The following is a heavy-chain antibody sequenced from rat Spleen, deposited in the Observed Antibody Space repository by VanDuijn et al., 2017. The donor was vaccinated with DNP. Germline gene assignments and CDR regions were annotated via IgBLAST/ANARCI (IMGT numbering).Heavy chain of an antibody. D-gene: IGHD1-12*02. J-gene: IGHJ2*01. CDR2: LSSGGNT. V-gene: IGHV2-6*01. CDR3: ASSDYYDGGFYYGYFDF. CDR1: GFSLTTNT. Sequence: QVQLMESGPGLAHPSQTLSLTCSVSGFSLTTNTVAWVRQPPGKGLEWIAALSSGGNTFYNPALRSRLSISRDTFKSQLLLKMNSMQTEDTAMYFCASSDYYDGGFYYGYFDFWGQGVMVTVSS.